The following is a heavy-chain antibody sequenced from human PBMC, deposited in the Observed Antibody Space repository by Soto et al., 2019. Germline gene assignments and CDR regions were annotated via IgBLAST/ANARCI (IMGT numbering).Heavy chain of an antibody. V-gene: IGHV3-33*01. J-gene: IGHJ6*02. D-gene: IGHD1-20*01. Sequence: QVQLVESGGGVVQPGRSLRLSCAASGFTFSSYGMHWVRQAPGKGLEWVTVIWYDGSNKYYADSVKGRFTISRDNSKNTLYLHMNSTRAEDTAVYYCARDRGPFNWNDWPHYYYGMDVWGQGTTVTVSS. CDR2: IWYDGSNK. CDR3: ARDRGPFNWNDWPHYYYGMDV. CDR1: GFTFSSYG.